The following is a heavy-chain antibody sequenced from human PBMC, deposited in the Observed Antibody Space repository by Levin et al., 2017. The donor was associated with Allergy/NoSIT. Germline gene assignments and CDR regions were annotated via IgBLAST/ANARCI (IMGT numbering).Heavy chain of an antibody. Sequence: PGGSLRLSCAASGFTFSSYAMSWVRQAPGKGLEWVSAISGSGGSTYYADSVKGRFTISRDNSKNTLYLQMNSLRAEDTAVYYCAKDIPFRSSWYYEGGWFDPWGQGTLVTVSS. CDR3: AKDIPFRSSWYYEGGWFDP. V-gene: IGHV3-23*01. D-gene: IGHD6-13*01. CDR2: ISGSGGST. CDR1: GFTFSSYA. J-gene: IGHJ5*02.